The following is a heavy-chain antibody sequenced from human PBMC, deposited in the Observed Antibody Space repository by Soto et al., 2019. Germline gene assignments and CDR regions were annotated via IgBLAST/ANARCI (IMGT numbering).Heavy chain of an antibody. V-gene: IGHV3-30*18. CDR3: AKDANYYDSSGYSEYFQH. Sequence: GGSLRLSCAASGFTFSSYGMHWVRQAPGKGLEWVAVISYDGSNKYYADSVKGRFTISRDNSKNTLYLQMNSLRAEDTAVYYCAKDANYYDSSGYSEYFQHWGQGT. CDR2: ISYDGSNK. J-gene: IGHJ1*01. CDR1: GFTFSSYG. D-gene: IGHD3-22*01.